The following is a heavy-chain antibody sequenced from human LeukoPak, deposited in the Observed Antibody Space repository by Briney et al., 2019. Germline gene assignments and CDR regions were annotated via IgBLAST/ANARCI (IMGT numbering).Heavy chain of an antibody. CDR3: ACNGGVVVVPAAPNDY. V-gene: IGHV3-23*01. D-gene: IGHD2-2*01. J-gene: IGHJ4*02. CDR1: RFTFSSYA. Sequence: GGSLRLSCAASRFTFSSYAMSWVRQAPGKGLEWVSAISGSGGSTYYADSVKGRFTISRDNSKNTLYLQMNSLRAEDTAVYYCACNGGVVVVPAAPNDYWGQGTLVTVSS. CDR2: ISGSGGST.